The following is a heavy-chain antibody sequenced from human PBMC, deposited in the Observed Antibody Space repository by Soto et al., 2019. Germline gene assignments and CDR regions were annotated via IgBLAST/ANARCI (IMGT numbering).Heavy chain of an antibody. D-gene: IGHD5-18*01. Sequence: LRLSCAASGFTFSSYARSWVRQAPGKGLEWVAPIRCNGSNTYYADSVKGRFTISRDNSKNTLYLQMNSLRAEDTAVYYCAKDGYTYGSADFWGQGTLVTVSS. CDR2: IRCNGSNT. CDR1: GFTFSSYA. J-gene: IGHJ4*02. CDR3: AKDGYTYGSADF. V-gene: IGHV3-30*18.